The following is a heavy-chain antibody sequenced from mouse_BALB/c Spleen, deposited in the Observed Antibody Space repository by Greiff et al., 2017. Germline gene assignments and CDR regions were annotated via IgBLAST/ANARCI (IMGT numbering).Heavy chain of an antibody. CDR2: IYPGSGST. CDR1: GYTFTDYV. CDR3: ARRYYGYESGFAY. Sequence: VNVVESGPELVKPGASVKMSCKASGYTFTDYVISWVKQRTGQGLEWIGEIYPGSGSTYYNEKFKGKATLTADKSSNTAYMQLSSLTSEDSAVYFCARRYYGYESGFAYWGQGTLVTVSA. D-gene: IGHD1-2*01. J-gene: IGHJ3*01. V-gene: IGHV1-77*01.